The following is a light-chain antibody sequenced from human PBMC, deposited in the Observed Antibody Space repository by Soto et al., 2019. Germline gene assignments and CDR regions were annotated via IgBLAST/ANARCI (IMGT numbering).Light chain of an antibody. J-gene: IGKJ1*01. CDR2: GAS. V-gene: IGKV3-20*01. CDR1: QSVTTQ. Sequence: IVLTQSPGTLSLSPGERATLSCRASQSVTTQLAWYQQKPGQAPRLIIHGASSRATGVPDRITGSGSGTDFTLSISRLEPEDFAVYYCQQYGGSTRTFGPGTKVEIK. CDR3: QQYGGSTRT.